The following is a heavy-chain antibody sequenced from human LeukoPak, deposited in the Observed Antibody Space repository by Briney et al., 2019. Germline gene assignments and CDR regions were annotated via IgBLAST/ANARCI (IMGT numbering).Heavy chain of an antibody. CDR1: GYTFTGYY. J-gene: IGHJ3*02. D-gene: IGHD3-22*01. V-gene: IGHV1-2*02. CDR3: ARAMYYYDSSGYYFLDAFDI. CDR2: INPNSGGT. Sequence: ASVKVSCKASGYTFTGYYMHWVRQAPGQGPEWMGWINPNSGGTNYAQKFQGRVTMTRDTSISTAYMELSRLRSDDTAVYYCARAMYYYDSSGYYFLDAFDIWGQGTMVTVSS.